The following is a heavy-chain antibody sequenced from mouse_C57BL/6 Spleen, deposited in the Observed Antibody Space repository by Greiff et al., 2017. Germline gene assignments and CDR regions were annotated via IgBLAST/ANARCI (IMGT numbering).Heavy chain of an antibody. Sequence: EVQLQQSGAELVKPGASVKLSCTASGFNIKDYYMHWVKQRTEQGLEWIGRIDPEDGKTKYAPKFQGKATITADTSSNTAYLQLSSLTSEDTAVYYCARWGCFIPQYYFDYWGQGTTLTVSS. CDR3: ARWGCFIPQYYFDY. CDR1: GFNIKDYY. V-gene: IGHV14-2*01. CDR2: IDPEDGKT. D-gene: IGHD1-2*01. J-gene: IGHJ2*01.